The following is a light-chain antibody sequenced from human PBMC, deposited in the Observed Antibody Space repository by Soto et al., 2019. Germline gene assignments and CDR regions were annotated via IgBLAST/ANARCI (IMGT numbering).Light chain of an antibody. CDR2: KAS. CDR1: QSISNW. Sequence: DIQMTQSPSTLSASVGDSVTITCRASQSISNWLAWYQQKPGKAPKLLIYKASSLESGVPSRFSGSGSGTEFTLTISSLQPDDFATYYCQQYDSYSFTFGPGTKVDIK. J-gene: IGKJ3*01. V-gene: IGKV1-5*03. CDR3: QQYDSYSFT.